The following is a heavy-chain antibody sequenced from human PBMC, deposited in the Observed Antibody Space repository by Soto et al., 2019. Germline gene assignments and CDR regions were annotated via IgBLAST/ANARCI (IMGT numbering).Heavy chain of an antibody. CDR3: ARHGSN. Sequence: SETLSLSCTVSGVSISNSSYYWGWIRRPPGKGLEWIGTIYYSGITYYNPSLKSRVTISVDTSKNQFSLKLTSVTAADTAVYYCARHGSNWGQGTLVTVSS. CDR2: IYYSGIT. V-gene: IGHV4-39*01. CDR1: GVSISNSSYY. J-gene: IGHJ4*02.